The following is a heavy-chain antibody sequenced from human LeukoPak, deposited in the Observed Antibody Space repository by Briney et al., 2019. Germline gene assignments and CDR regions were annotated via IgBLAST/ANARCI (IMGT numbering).Heavy chain of an antibody. V-gene: IGHV3-21*01. CDR3: ARDLKGDYYYDSSGYYPTDY. J-gene: IGHJ4*02. D-gene: IGHD3-22*01. CDR2: ISSSSSYI. CDR1: GFTFSSYS. Sequence: PGGSLRLSCAASGFTFSSYSMNWVRQAPGKGLEWVSSISSSSSYIYYADSVKGRFTISRDNAKNSLYLQMNSLRAEDTAVYYCARDLKGDYYYDSSGYYPTDYWGQGTLVTVSS.